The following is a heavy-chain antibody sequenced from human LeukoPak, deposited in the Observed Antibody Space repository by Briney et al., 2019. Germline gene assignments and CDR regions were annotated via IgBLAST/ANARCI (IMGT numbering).Heavy chain of an antibody. CDR1: GYTFTSYY. V-gene: IGHV1-46*01. Sequence: ASVKVSCKASGYTFTSYYMHWVRQAPGQGLEWMGIINPSGGSTSYAQKFQGRVTMTRDMSTSTVYMELSSLRSEDTAVYYCARARVTFGGHRRFEPYYWGQGTLVTVSS. J-gene: IGHJ4*02. D-gene: IGHD3-16*01. CDR3: ARARVTFGGHRRFEPYY. CDR2: INPSGGST.